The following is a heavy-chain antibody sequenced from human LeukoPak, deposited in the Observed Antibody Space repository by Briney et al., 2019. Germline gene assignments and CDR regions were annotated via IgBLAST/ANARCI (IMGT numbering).Heavy chain of an antibody. V-gene: IGHV3-21*01. CDR1: GFTFSSYS. Sequence: GGSLRLSCAASGFTFSSYSMNWVRQAPGKGLEWVSSISSSSSCIYYADSVKGRFTISRDNAKNSLYLQMNSLRAEDTAVYYCARDGEHDYGDSFDYWGQGTLVTVSS. CDR2: ISSSSSCI. D-gene: IGHD4-17*01. CDR3: ARDGEHDYGDSFDY. J-gene: IGHJ4*02.